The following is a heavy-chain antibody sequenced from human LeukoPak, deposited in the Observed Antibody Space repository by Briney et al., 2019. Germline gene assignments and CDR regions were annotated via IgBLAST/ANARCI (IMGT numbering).Heavy chain of an antibody. CDR3: ARGLGEGYPDS. CDR2: VNHSRGT. Sequence: SGTLSLSCAVHGGSFSGFYWTWMRQPPGKGPEWIGEVNHSRGTNYNPSLKSRVTISEDTSKNQFSLNLTSVTAADTAVYYCARGLGEGYPDSWGQGTLVTVSS. CDR1: GGSFSGFY. V-gene: IGHV4-34*01. D-gene: IGHD5-24*01. J-gene: IGHJ4*02.